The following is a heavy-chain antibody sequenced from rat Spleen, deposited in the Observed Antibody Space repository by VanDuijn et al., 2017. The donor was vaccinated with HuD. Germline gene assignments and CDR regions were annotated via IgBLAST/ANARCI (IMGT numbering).Heavy chain of an antibody. D-gene: IGHD1-6*01. Sequence: EVQLVESGGALVQPGRSLKLSCAASGFTFSDYNMAWVRQSPKKGLEWVASISSGGGGTYYPDSVKGRFTISRYNAKNTQYLQMDSLRSDDTATYYCTRAMYTTDYYFAKGYYVMDAWGQGASVTVSS. CDR3: TRAMYTTDYYFAKGYYVMDA. J-gene: IGHJ4*01. CDR2: ISSGGGGT. CDR1: GFTFSDYN. V-gene: IGHV5S14*01.